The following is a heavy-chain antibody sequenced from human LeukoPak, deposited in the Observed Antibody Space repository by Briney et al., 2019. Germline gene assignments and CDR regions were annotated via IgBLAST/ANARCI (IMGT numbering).Heavy chain of an antibody. D-gene: IGHD1-26*01. CDR3: ALYSGSYFPWFDP. CDR1: GYSISSGYY. CDR2: IYHSGST. Sequence: PSETLSLTCTVSGYSISSGYYWGWIRQPPGKGLEWIGSIYHSGSTYYNPSLKSRVTISLDTSKNQFSLKLSSVTAADTAVYYCALYSGSYFPWFDPWGQGTLVTVSS. J-gene: IGHJ5*02. V-gene: IGHV4-38-2*02.